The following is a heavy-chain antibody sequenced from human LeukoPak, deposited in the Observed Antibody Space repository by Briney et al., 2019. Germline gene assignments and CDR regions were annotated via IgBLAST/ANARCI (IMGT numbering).Heavy chain of an antibody. CDR3: ARDPGGGHGSWGY. J-gene: IGHJ4*02. V-gene: IGHV1-69*04. Sequence: SVKVSCKASGYTFTSYGISWVRQAPGQGLEWMGRIIPILGIANYAQKFQGRVTITADKSTSTAYMELSSLRSEDTAVYYCARDPGGGHGSWGYWGQGTLVTVSS. D-gene: IGHD5-12*01. CDR2: IIPILGIA. CDR1: GYTFTSYG.